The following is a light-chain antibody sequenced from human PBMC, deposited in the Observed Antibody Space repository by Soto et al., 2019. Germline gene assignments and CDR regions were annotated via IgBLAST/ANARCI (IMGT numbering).Light chain of an antibody. Sequence: QSALTQPASVSGSPGQSITISCTGTSSDVGGYNYVSWYQQHPGKAPKLMIYDVSNRPSGVSDRFSGSKSGNTASLTISGLQAEDEADYYCSSYTSSPTSGVLFGGGTKLTVL. V-gene: IGLV2-14*01. CDR3: SSYTSSPTSGVL. CDR2: DVS. CDR1: SSDVGGYNY. J-gene: IGLJ2*01.